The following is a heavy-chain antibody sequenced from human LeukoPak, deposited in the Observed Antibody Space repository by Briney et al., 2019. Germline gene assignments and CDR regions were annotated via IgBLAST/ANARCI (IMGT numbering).Heavy chain of an antibody. D-gene: IGHD1-7*01. CDR1: GGSFSGYY. Sequence: PSETLSLTCAVYGGSFSGYYWSWIRQPPGKGLEWIGEINHSGSTNYNPSLKSRVTISVDTSKNQFSLKLSSVTAADRAVYYCARRYNGNYNWFDPWGQGTLVTVSS. J-gene: IGHJ5*02. CDR2: INHSGST. CDR3: ARRYNGNYNWFDP. V-gene: IGHV4-34*01.